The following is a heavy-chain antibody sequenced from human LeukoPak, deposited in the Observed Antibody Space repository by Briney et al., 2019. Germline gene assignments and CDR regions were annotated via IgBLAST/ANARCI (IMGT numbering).Heavy chain of an antibody. Sequence: ASVKVSCKASGYTFSKFYIHWVRQAPGQGLEWMGWISAYNGNTNYAQKLQGRVTMTTDTSTSTAYMELRSLRSDDTAVYYCARDMRTPGIADWFDPWGQGTLVTVSS. CDR3: ARDMRTPGIADWFDP. J-gene: IGHJ5*02. V-gene: IGHV1-18*01. CDR1: GYTFSKFY. CDR2: ISAYNGNT. D-gene: IGHD2-15*01.